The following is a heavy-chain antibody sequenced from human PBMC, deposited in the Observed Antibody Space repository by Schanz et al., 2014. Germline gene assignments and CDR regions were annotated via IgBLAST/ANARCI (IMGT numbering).Heavy chain of an antibody. CDR2: IIPSLGLA. CDR3: ASSGAGYSSSWDFDY. D-gene: IGHD6-13*01. CDR1: GGTFSSFG. Sequence: VQLEQSGAEVKKPGSSVKVSCKASGGTFSSFGINWVRQAPGQGLEWMGRIIPSLGLAKSEQKFQDKVTITADTSTTTAYMELSGLRSEDTAVYYCASSGAGYSSSWDFDYWGQGTLVTVSS. J-gene: IGHJ4*02. V-gene: IGHV1-69*02.